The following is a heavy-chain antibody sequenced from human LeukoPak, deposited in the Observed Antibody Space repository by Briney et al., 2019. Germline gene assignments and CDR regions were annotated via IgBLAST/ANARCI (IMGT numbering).Heavy chain of an antibody. CDR2: ISGSGGST. J-gene: IGHJ6*02. V-gene: IGHV3-23*01. Sequence: GGSLRLSCAASGFTFSSYAMSWVRQAPGKGLEWVSAISGSGGSTYYADSVKGRFTISRDNSKNTLYLQMNSLRAEDTAVYYCAKDSPLCGDYLGYYYYGMDVWGQGTTVTVSS. CDR1: GFTFSSYA. D-gene: IGHD4-17*01. CDR3: AKDSPLCGDYLGYYYYGMDV.